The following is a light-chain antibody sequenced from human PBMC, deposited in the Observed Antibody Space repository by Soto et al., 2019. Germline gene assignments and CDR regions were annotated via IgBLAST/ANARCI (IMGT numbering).Light chain of an antibody. Sequence: DIQMTQSPSTLSASVGDRVTITCRASQSISSWLAWYQQKPGKAPKLLIYDASSLESGVPSRFSGSGSGTEFTLTISSLQPDDFATYYCQQYNSYSKTIGQGTKVEI. CDR3: QQYNSYSKT. V-gene: IGKV1-5*01. CDR1: QSISSW. J-gene: IGKJ1*01. CDR2: DAS.